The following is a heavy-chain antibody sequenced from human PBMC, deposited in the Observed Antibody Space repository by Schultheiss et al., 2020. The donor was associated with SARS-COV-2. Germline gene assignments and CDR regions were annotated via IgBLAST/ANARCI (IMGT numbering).Heavy chain of an antibody. CDR1: GFTFNTYG. J-gene: IGHJ4*02. V-gene: IGHV3-30*18. D-gene: IGHD6-6*01. Sequence: GGSLRLSCAASGFTFNTYGMHWVRQAPGKGLEWVAVISYDGSNKYYADSVKGRFTISRDNSKNTLYLQMNSLRAEDTAVYYCAKGDSSSSYGAHDYWGQGTLVTVSS. CDR3: AKGDSSSSYGAHDY. CDR2: ISYDGSNK.